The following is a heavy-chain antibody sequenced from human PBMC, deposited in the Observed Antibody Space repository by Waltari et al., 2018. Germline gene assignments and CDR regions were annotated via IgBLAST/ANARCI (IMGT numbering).Heavy chain of an antibody. CDR2: VNHDGNT. V-gene: IGHV4-34*02. CDR1: GGSFSGYH. CDR3: ARRPSGSYSPFDY. J-gene: IGHJ4*02. D-gene: IGHD3-10*01. Sequence: QVQLQQWGAGLLRPSETLSLTCGVNGGSFSGYHWSWFRQSPGRGLEWIGEVNHDGNTNYNPSLKSRVTISVDTSKNQFSLKLSSVTAADTAVYYCARRPSGSYSPFDYWGQGTLVTVSS.